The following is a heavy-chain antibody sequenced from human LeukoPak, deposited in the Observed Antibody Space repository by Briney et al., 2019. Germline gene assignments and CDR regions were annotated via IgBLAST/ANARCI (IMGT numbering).Heavy chain of an antibody. V-gene: IGHV1-8*01. CDR2: MNPNSGNT. CDR3: ARAVRGVNSYYYYYMDV. Sequence: ASVKVSCKASRYTFTSYDINWVRQATGQRLEWMGWMNPNSGNTGYAQKFQGRVTMTRNTSISTAYMELSSLRSEDTAVYYCARAVRGVNSYYYYYMDVWGEGTTVTVSS. CDR1: RYTFTSYD. J-gene: IGHJ6*03. D-gene: IGHD3-10*01.